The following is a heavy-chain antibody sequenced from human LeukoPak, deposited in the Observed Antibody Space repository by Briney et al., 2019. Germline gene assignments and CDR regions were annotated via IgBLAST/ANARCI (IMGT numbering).Heavy chain of an antibody. D-gene: IGHD3-10*01. J-gene: IGHJ6*03. V-gene: IGHV1-69*05. CDR3: ASAGFGELSYYYYMDV. Sequence: SVKVSCKASGGTFSSYAISWVRQAPGQGLEWMGGIIPIFGTANYAQKFQGRVTITTDESTSTAYMELSRLRSEDTAVYYCASAGFGELSYYYYMDVWGKGTTVTVSS. CDR1: GGTFSSYA. CDR2: IIPIFGTA.